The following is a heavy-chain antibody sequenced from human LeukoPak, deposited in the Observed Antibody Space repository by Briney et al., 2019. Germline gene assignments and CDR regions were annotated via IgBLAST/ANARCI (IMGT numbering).Heavy chain of an antibody. D-gene: IGHD3-10*01. CDR2: IRSKAYGGTT. J-gene: IGHJ4*02. Sequence: GGSLRLSCTASGFTFGDYAMSWVRQAPGKGLEWVGFIRSKAYGGTTEYAASVKGRFPISRDDSKSIAYLQMNSLKTEDTAVYYCTRGGMVRGVMPPHFDYWGQGTLVTVSS. V-gene: IGHV3-49*04. CDR3: TRGGMVRGVMPPHFDY. CDR1: GFTFGDYA.